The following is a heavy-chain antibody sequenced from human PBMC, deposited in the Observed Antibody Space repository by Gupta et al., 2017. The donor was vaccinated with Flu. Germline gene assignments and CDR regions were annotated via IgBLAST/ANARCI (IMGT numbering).Heavy chain of an antibody. D-gene: IGHD5-18*01. CDR1: YTFTGYN. V-gene: IGHV1-2*06. J-gene: IGHJ4*02. CDR2: IVTNSGGT. Sequence: YTFTGYNTHWVRQAPGQGLECMRRIVTNSGGTNYAQKIQGRVTMTRDTSISTAYMELNSLTSDDTAVYYCASGHNYGCDYWGQGTLVTVSS. CDR3: ASGHNYGCDY.